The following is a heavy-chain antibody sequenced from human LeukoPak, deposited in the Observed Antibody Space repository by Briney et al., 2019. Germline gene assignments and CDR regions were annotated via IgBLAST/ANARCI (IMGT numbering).Heavy chain of an antibody. CDR2: ISSSSSYI. CDR3: ARDSRYSSSFGPDY. J-gene: IGHJ4*02. Sequence: GGSLRLSCAASGFTFSSYSMNWVRQAPGKGLEWVSSISSSSSYIHYADSVKGRFTISRDNAKNSLYLQMNSLRAEDTAVYYCARDSRYSSSFGPDYWGQGTLVTVSS. CDR1: GFTFSSYS. V-gene: IGHV3-21*01. D-gene: IGHD6-6*01.